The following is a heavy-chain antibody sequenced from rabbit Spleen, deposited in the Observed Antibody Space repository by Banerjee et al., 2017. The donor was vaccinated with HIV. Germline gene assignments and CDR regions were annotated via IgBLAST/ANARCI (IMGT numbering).Heavy chain of an antibody. Sequence: QEQLEESGGDLVKPGASLTLTCKASGLDFSSSYWICWVRQAPGKGPEWIACIDTGSSGFTYFATWAKGRFTCSKTSSTTVTLQMTRLTAANTATYFCARDTSTSFSSYGMDLWGQGTLVTVS. CDR2: IDTGSSGFT. CDR3: ARDTSTSFSSYGMDL. CDR1: GLDFSSSYW. J-gene: IGHJ6*01. V-gene: IGHV1S45*01. D-gene: IGHD1-1*01.